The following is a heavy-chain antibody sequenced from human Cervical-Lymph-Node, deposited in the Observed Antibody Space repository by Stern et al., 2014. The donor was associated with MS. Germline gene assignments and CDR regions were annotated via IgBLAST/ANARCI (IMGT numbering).Heavy chain of an antibody. CDR2: VYTTGTT. CDR1: RGSNSGTNY. V-gene: IGHV4-61*02. Sequence: QVQLQESGPGLLKPSQTLSLTCTVSRGSNSGTNYWSWIRQPAGKGLEWIGHVYTTGTTTYNPSLQSRVAISIDTSKKLISLRLNSVTVADTAVYFCAKAQARWLGNEYSSYYGMDVWGQGTTVTVSS. CDR3: AKAQARWLGNEYSSYYGMDV. D-gene: IGHD5-24*01. J-gene: IGHJ6*02.